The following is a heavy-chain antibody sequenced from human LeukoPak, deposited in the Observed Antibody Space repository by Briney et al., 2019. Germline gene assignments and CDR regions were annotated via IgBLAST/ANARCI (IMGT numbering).Heavy chain of an antibody. J-gene: IGHJ6*03. CDR3: ARGGLPIYYYYIDV. Sequence: ASVKVSCKASGYTFTGYFMHWVRQAPGQGLEWMGWINTNSGGTNCAQKFQGRVTMTRDTSISTAYMELRGLRSDDTAVYYCARGGLPIYYYYIDVWGKGTTVTVSS. D-gene: IGHD4-11*01. CDR2: INTNSGGT. CDR1: GYTFTGYF. V-gene: IGHV1-2*02.